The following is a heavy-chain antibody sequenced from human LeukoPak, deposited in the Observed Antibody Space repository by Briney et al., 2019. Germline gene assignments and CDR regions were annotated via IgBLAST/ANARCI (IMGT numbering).Heavy chain of an antibody. J-gene: IGHJ4*02. CDR1: GFMFSSYA. V-gene: IGHV3-23*01. CDR2: ISGSGGST. CDR3: AKPQLRYFDWRTQTDY. D-gene: IGHD3-9*01. Sequence: GGSLRLSCAASGFMFSSYAMSWVRQAPGKGLEWVSAISGSGGSTYYADSVKGRFTISRDNSKNTLYLQMNSLRAEDTAVYYCAKPQLRYFDWRTQTDYWGQGTLVTVSS.